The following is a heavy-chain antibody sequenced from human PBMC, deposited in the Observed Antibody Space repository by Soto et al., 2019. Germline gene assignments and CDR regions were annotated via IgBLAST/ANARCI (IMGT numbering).Heavy chain of an antibody. CDR1: GFSVNNY. CDR3: ASAPSALYDY. D-gene: IGHD3-16*01. CDR2: MFSGGGT. J-gene: IGHJ4*01. Sequence: GGSLRLSCAASGFSVNNYMSWVRQAPGKGLEWVSVMFSGGGTWYTDSVKGRFTISRDNAKNTLYLQMNSLRAEDTALYYCASAPSALYDYWGQGTLVTVSS. V-gene: IGHV3-53*01.